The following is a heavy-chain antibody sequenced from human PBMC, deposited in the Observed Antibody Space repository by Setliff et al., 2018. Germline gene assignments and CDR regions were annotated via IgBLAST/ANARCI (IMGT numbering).Heavy chain of an antibody. CDR3: SRLVRYCTTTTCQRASGAEF. V-gene: IGHV1-18*01. D-gene: IGHD2-8*01. J-gene: IGHJ4*02. CDR1: GYTFTSSG. Sequence: ASVKVSCKASGYTFTSSGITWVRQAPGQGLEWMGWISAYTGNTNYAQKLQGRVTMTTDTSTNTAYMELRSLTSDDTAVYFCSRLVRYCTTTTCQRASGAEFWGQGTLVTVSS. CDR2: ISAYTGNT.